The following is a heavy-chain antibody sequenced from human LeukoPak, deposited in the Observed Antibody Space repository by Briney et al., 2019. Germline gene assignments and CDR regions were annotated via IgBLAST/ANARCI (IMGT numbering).Heavy chain of an antibody. J-gene: IGHJ4*02. CDR2: ISYDGSNK. V-gene: IGHV3-30*04. CDR1: GFTFSSYA. CDR3: AKALNYYDNGGYFDY. D-gene: IGHD3-22*01. Sequence: PGGSLRLSCAASGFTFSSYAMHWVRQAPGKGLEWVAVISYDGSNKYYADSVKGRFTISRDNSKNTLYLQMNSLRAEDTAVYYCAKALNYYDNGGYFDYWGKGPLVTVSS.